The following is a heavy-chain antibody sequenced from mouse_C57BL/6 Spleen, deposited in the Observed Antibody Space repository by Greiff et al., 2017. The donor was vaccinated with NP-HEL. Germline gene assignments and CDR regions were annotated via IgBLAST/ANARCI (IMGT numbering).Heavy chain of an antibody. D-gene: IGHD2-4*01. CDR2: IYPGSGNT. Sequence: VKLMESGAELVRPGASVKLSCKASGYTFTDYYINWVKQRPGQGLEWIARIYPGSGNTYYNEKFKGKATLTAEKSSSTAYMQLSSLTSEDSAVYFCARPYDYDGYYAMDYWGQGTSVTVSS. J-gene: IGHJ4*01. CDR1: GYTFTDYY. CDR3: ARPYDYDGYYAMDY. V-gene: IGHV1-76*01.